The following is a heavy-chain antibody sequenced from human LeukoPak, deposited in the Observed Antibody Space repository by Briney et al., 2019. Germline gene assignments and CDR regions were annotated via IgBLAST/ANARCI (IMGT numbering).Heavy chain of an antibody. D-gene: IGHD3-16*01. CDR2: ISGSGGST. CDR1: GFTFSSYG. Sequence: GGSLRLSCAASGFTFSSYGMHWVRQAPGKGLEWVSAISGSGGSTYYADSVKGRFAISRDNSKNTLYLQMNSLRAEDTAVYYCAKVLPPMITFGEPFDYWGQGTLVTVSS. V-gene: IGHV3-23*01. CDR3: AKVLPPMITFGEPFDY. J-gene: IGHJ4*02.